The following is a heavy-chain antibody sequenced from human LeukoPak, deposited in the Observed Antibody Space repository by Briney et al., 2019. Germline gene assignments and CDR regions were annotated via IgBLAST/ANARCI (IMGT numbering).Heavy chain of an antibody. Sequence: ASVKVSCKASGYTFTSYYMHWVRQAPGQGLEWMGIINPSGGSTSCAQKFQGRVTMTRDTSTSTVYMELSSLRSEDTAVYYCARDSSAMVTTDYYFDYWGQGTLVIVPS. CDR1: GYTFTSYY. CDR3: ARDSSAMVTTDYYFDY. J-gene: IGHJ4*02. V-gene: IGHV1-46*01. D-gene: IGHD5-18*01. CDR2: INPSGGST.